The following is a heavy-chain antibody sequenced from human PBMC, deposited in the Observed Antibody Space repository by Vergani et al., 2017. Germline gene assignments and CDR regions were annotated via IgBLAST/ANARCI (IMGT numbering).Heavy chain of an antibody. CDR3: AGEAAVPLSYGPPGFDY. CDR1: GGSISSGSYY. CDR2: IYTSGST. V-gene: IGHV4-61*02. D-gene: IGHD5-18*01. Sequence: QVQLQESGPGLVKPSQTLSLTCTVSGGSISSGSYYWSWIRQPAGKGLEWIGRIYTSGSTNYNPSLKSRVTISVDTSKNQFSLKLSSVTAADTAVYYCAGEAAVPLSYGPPGFDYWGQGTLVTVSS. J-gene: IGHJ4*02.